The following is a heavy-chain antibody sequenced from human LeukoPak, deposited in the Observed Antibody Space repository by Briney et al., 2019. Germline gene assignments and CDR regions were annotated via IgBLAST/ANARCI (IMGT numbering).Heavy chain of an antibody. Sequence: KPSETLSLTCAVYGGSFSGYYWSWIRQPPGKGLEWIGEINHSGSTNYNPSLKSRVTISVDTSKNQFSLKLSSVTAADTAVYYCARGGAIAAQRPPSRNYFDYWGQGTLVTVSS. D-gene: IGHD6-6*01. CDR2: INHSGST. CDR1: GGSFSGYY. V-gene: IGHV4-34*01. J-gene: IGHJ4*02. CDR3: ARGGAIAAQRPPSRNYFDY.